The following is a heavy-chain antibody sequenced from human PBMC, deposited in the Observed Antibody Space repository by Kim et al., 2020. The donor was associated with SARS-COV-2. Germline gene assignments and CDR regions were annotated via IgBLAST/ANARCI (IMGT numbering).Heavy chain of an antibody. CDR2: IYPGDSDT. CDR3: ARGYYGSGSYPSDGMDL. V-gene: IGHV5-51*01. CDR1: GYSFTSYW. Sequence: GESLKISCKGSGYSFTSYWIGWVRQMPGKGLEWMGIIYPGDSDTRYSPSFQVQVTISADKSISTAYLQWSSLKASDTAMYYCARGYYGSGSYPSDGMDLWRQGTTVTVSS. D-gene: IGHD3-10*01. J-gene: IGHJ6*02.